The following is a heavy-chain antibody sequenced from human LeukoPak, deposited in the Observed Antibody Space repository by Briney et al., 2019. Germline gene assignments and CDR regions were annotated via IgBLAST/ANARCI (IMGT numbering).Heavy chain of an antibody. CDR1: GGSISSYY. D-gene: IGHD2-15*01. CDR3: ARELDHSSGDWFDP. V-gene: IGHV4-59*01. CDR2: IYYSGST. J-gene: IGHJ5*02. Sequence: SETLSLTCTVSGGSISSYYWSWIRQPPGKGLEWIGYIYYSGSTNYNPSLKGRVTISVDTSKNQFSLKLSSVTAADTAVYYCARELDHSSGDWFDPWGQGTLVTVSS.